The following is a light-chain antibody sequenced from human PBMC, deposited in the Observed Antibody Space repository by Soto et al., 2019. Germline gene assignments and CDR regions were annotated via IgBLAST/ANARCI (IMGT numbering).Light chain of an antibody. CDR2: GAS. CDR3: QQYGSSPT. J-gene: IGKJ4*01. Sequence: EIVLTQPPGTLSLSPGERATLSCRASQSVRNNFLAWYQQKPGQAPRLLIYGASSRATGIPDRFGGSGSGTDFTLTISGLEPEDLAVYYCQQYGSSPTFGGGTKVEIK. V-gene: IGKV3-20*01. CDR1: QSVRNNF.